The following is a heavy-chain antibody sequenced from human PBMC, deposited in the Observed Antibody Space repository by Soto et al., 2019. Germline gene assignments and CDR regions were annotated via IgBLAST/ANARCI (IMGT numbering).Heavy chain of an antibody. CDR1: GFSVTDAW. J-gene: IGHJ6*02. D-gene: IGHD5-18*01. V-gene: IGHV3-15*07. Sequence: DVQLLESGGGLVEPGGSLRLSCAVSGFSVTDAWMNWVRQVPGKGLAWVGRIKSKFDGGSTDYAAPVKGRFTISKDDSKNPLYLHMNSLKTEDTPVYYCTIPTPETPKVTSYDYCAMDVWGPGTLVSVSS. CDR3: TIPTPETPKVTSYDYCAMDV. CDR2: IKSKFDGGST.